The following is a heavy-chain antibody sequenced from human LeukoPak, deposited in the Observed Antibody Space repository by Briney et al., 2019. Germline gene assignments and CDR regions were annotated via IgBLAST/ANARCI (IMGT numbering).Heavy chain of an antibody. CDR2: VNYSGST. D-gene: IGHD3-3*01. V-gene: IGHV4-34*01. Sequence: SETLSLTCAVYGGSFRGYNWGWIRQPPGKGLEWIGEVNYSGSTNYNPSLKSRVTISEDTSKNQFSLKLSSVTAADTAVYYCARGGNIWSGLSGRNWFDPWSQGTLVTVSS. CDR1: GGSFRGYN. CDR3: ARGGNIWSGLSGRNWFDP. J-gene: IGHJ5*02.